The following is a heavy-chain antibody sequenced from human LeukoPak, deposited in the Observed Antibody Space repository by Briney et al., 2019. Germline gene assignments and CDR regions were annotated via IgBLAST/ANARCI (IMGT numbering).Heavy chain of an antibody. CDR2: VNSNGVST. Sequence: GGSLRLSCSASGFTFSSYAMHWVRQAPGKGLEYVAAVNSNGVSTYYTVSVKDRFIVSRDNSKNTVYLQMRSLRAEDTAVYYCVKETFTVTSPFDYWGQGTLVSVSS. J-gene: IGHJ4*02. V-gene: IGHV3-64D*09. CDR3: VKETFTVTSPFDY. CDR1: GFTFSSYA. D-gene: IGHD3-16*01.